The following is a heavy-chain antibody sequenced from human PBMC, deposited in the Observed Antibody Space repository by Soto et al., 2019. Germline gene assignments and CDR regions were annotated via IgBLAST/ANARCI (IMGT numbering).Heavy chain of an antibody. J-gene: IGHJ6*03. CDR1: GYTLTELS. V-gene: IGHV1-24*01. D-gene: IGHD1-26*01. Sequence: ASVKVSCKVSGYTLTELSMHWVRQAPGKGLEWMGGFDPEDGETIYAQKFQGRVTMTEDTSTDTAYMELSSLRSEDTAVYYCATGVWDRRPGYYYYYMDVWGKGTTVTVPS. CDR2: FDPEDGET. CDR3: ATGVWDRRPGYYYYYMDV.